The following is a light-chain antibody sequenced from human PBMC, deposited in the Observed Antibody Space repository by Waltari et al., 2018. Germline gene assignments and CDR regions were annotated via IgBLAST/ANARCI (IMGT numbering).Light chain of an antibody. CDR1: STNIGRNY. Sequence: QSVLTQPPSASGTPGQRVIIPCSGSSTNIGRNYVSWYQRLPGTAPRLLIYRSNQRPSGVPERISGSKSGTSASLAISGLRSEDEAEYYCAAWDDSLSGHVIFGGGTKLTVL. V-gene: IGLV1-47*01. CDR2: RSN. CDR3: AAWDDSLSGHVI. J-gene: IGLJ2*01.